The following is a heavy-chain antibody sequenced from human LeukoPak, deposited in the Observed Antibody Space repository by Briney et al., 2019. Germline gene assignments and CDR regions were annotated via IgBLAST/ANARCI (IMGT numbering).Heavy chain of an antibody. Sequence: GGSLRLSCAASGFTFSSNYMSWVRQAPGKGLEWVSVIYSGGSTYYSDSVKGRFTISRDNSKNTLYLQMNSLRAEDTAVYYCASHSQWGSGSYYNVFYWGQGTLVTVSS. CDR1: GFTFSSNY. D-gene: IGHD3-10*01. J-gene: IGHJ4*02. V-gene: IGHV3-53*01. CDR2: IYSGGST. CDR3: ASHSQWGSGSYYNVFY.